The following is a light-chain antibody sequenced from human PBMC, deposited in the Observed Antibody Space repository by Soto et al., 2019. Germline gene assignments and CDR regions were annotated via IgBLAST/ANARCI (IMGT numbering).Light chain of an antibody. J-gene: IGKJ2*01. Sequence: EIVLTQSPGTLSLSPGERAILSCRASQSVSSSYLAWYQQKPGQAPRLLIYGASSRATGIPDRFSGSGSGTDFTLTISRLEPEDFAVYYCQQYGSSSYTFGQGTNLEIK. CDR2: GAS. V-gene: IGKV3-20*01. CDR3: QQYGSSSYT. CDR1: QSVSSSY.